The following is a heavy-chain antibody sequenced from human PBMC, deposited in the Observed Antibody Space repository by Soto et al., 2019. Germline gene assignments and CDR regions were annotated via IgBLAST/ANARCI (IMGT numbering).Heavy chain of an antibody. CDR1: GDTVSSNSVA. CDR2: TYYRSRWYS. Sequence: SQTLSLTCVGSGDTVSSNSVAWNWVRQSPSRGLEWLGRTYYRSRWYSDYAVSVRSRIDINADTSKNQVSLQLNSVTPEDTAVYYCARSEEDSDHYYGMDVWGQGTTVTVSS. V-gene: IGHV6-1*01. J-gene: IGHJ6*02. D-gene: IGHD2-15*01. CDR3: ARSEEDSDHYYGMDV.